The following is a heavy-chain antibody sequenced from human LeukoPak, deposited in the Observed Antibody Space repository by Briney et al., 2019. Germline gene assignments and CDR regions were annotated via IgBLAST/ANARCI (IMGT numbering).Heavy chain of an antibody. D-gene: IGHD1-1*01. CDR3: ARQEVQLERRRQNYYYYMDV. V-gene: IGHV3-48*04. J-gene: IGHJ6*03. CDR1: GFTFSSYS. CDR2: ITSTSSTI. Sequence: GGSLRLSCVASGFTFSSYSMNWVRQAPGKGLEWVSYITSTSSTIFYADSVKGRFTISRDNAKNSLYLQMNSLRAEDTAVYYCARQEVQLERRRQNYYYYMDVWGKGTTVTISS.